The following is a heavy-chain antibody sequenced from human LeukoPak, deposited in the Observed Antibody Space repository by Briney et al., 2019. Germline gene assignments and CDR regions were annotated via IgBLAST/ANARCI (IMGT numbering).Heavy chain of an antibody. D-gene: IGHD3-10*01. Sequence: ASVKVSCKASGYTFSIYGINWVRQAPGQGLEWMGWISVYNGDTKYAQNLQGRVTLTTDTSTSTAYMELRSLRSDDTAVYYCVRGGGFNSGFEYWGQGTLVIVSS. V-gene: IGHV1-18*01. CDR3: VRGGGFNSGFEY. CDR2: ISVYNGDT. CDR1: GYTFSIYG. J-gene: IGHJ4*02.